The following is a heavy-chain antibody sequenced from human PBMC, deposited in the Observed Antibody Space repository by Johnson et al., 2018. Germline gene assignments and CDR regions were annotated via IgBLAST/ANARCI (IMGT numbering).Heavy chain of an antibody. CDR1: GGTFSSYA. V-gene: IGHV1-69*01. Sequence: QVQLVESGAEVKKXGSSXKVXCKASGGTFSSYAISWVRQAPGQGLEWMGGIIPIFGTANYAQKFQGRVTITADESTNTAYMGLSSLRSEDTAVYYCARVFYYYYYGMDVWGQGTTVTVSS. CDR3: ARVFYYYYYGMDV. CDR2: IIPIFGTA. J-gene: IGHJ6*02.